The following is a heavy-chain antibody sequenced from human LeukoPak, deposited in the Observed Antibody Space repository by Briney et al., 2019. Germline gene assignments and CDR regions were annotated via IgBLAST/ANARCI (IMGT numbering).Heavy chain of an antibody. CDR2: IYYSGST. Sequence: PSETLSLTCTVSGGSISSYYWSWIRQPPGKGLEWIGYIYYSGSTNYNPSLKSRVTISVDTSKNQFSLKLSSVTAADTAVYYCARGRGVITHFDYWGQGTLVTVSS. J-gene: IGHJ4*02. V-gene: IGHV4-59*01. D-gene: IGHD3-10*01. CDR3: ARGRGVITHFDY. CDR1: GGSISSYY.